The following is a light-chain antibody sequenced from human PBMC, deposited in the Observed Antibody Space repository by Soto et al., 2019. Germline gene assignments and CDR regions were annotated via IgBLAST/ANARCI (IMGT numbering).Light chain of an antibody. J-gene: IGKJ2*01. CDR2: DAS. V-gene: IGKV1-5*01. CDR3: QHYNYYPYT. Sequence: DIQLPQSPSTLSASVGARVTITCRASQSINSWLAWYQQKPGKAPNLLIADASSFERRVPSMFSGSGSGTEFTLTISSLQPGDFETDDGQHYNYYPYTFGHGNKLLI. CDR1: QSINSW.